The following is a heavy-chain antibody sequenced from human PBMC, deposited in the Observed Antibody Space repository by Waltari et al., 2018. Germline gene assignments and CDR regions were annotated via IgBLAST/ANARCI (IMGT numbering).Heavy chain of an antibody. CDR3: AMYSGASLGTAAFDV. J-gene: IGHJ3*01. CDR2: MSYSGAT. CDR1: GVSISRNRHY. V-gene: IGHV4-39*01. D-gene: IGHD1-26*01. Sequence: QLQLQASGPGLVTPSETLPLTCSVSGVSISRNRHYWGWIRQPPGQGLEWIATMSYSGATYSSPSREGQVTVSRDTSKNQVSLKLVSVTATDTAVYYCAMYSGASLGTAAFDVWGQGTMVTVSS.